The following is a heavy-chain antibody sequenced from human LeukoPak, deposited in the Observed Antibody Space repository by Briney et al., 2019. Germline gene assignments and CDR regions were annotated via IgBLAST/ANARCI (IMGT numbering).Heavy chain of an antibody. D-gene: IGHD6-13*01. CDR3: AKAWSNSWSGSDFWGQGTLVTVSSGGSY. CDR2: INSDGSST. V-gene: IGHV3-74*01. CDR1: GFTFSSCW. Sequence: GGSLRLSCAASGFTFSSCWMHWVRQAPGKGLVWVSRINSDGSSTSYADSVKGRFTISRDNSKDTLYLQMNSLRVEDTAVYYCAKAWSNSWSGSDFWGQGTLVTVSSGGSYWGQGTLVTVSS. J-gene: IGHJ4*02.